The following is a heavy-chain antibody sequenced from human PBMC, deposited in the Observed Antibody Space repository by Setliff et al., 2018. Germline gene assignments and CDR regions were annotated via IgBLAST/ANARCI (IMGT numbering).Heavy chain of an antibody. J-gene: IGHJ5*02. CDR3: AKEDYSDSSGYYYETPWFDP. CDR2: VIQGGSG. Sequence: GGSLRLSCVASGFTFRDYSMAWIRQVSGKGLEWVAAVIQGGSGLYADSVRGRSTISRDNSKNSIFLQMNNLRVEDTATYYCAKEDYSDSSGYYYETPWFDPWGQGTLVTVSS. D-gene: IGHD3-22*01. CDR1: GFTFRDYS. V-gene: IGHV3-23*01.